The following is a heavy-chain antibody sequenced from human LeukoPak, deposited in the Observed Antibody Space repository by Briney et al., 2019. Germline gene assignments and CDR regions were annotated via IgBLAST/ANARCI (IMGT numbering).Heavy chain of an antibody. Sequence: ASVKVSCKASGYTFTNYGISWVRQAPGQGLEWMGWIGADNGNTIYAQKVQGRVTMTTETSTNTAYMELGSLRSDDTAVYYCVRDQCTNGVCYLGYWGQGTLVTVSS. CDR3: VRDQCTNGVCYLGY. CDR1: GYTFTNYG. J-gene: IGHJ4*02. D-gene: IGHD2-8*01. CDR2: IGADNGNT. V-gene: IGHV1-18*01.